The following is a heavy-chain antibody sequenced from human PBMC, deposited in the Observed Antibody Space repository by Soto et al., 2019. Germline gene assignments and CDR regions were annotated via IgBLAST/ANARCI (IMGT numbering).Heavy chain of an antibody. CDR1: GYTFTDYY. J-gene: IGHJ4*02. Sequence: ASVKVSCKASGYTFTDYYLNWVRQAPGQGLEWMGWINPHSGGTNYAQKFQGRVTMTRDTSINTAYMDLSSLRSDDTAVYFCARAHYYDSWNDYFDYWGQGALVTVSS. V-gene: IGHV1-2*02. CDR2: INPHSGGT. CDR3: ARAHYYDSWNDYFDY. D-gene: IGHD3-22*01.